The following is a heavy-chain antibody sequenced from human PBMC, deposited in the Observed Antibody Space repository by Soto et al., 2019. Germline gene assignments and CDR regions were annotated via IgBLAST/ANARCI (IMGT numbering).Heavy chain of an antibody. V-gene: IGHV4-59*01. D-gene: IGHD1-26*01. CDR2: IPYGGTT. CDR1: GGSITTYY. CDR3: ARGVGATHFDY. J-gene: IGHJ4*02. Sequence: QVQLQEWGPRLVKPSETLSLTCTVSGGSITTYYWTWIRQPPGRGLEWIGYIPYGGTTNYNPSLKSRVTMTMDTSKNQCSLKLSSVTAADTAVYYCARGVGATHFDYWGQGILVTVSS.